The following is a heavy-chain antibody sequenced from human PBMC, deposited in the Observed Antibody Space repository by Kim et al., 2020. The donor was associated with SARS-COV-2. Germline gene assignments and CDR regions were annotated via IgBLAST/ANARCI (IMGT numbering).Heavy chain of an antibody. CDR1: GGSISSGGYY. CDR2: IYYSGST. D-gene: IGHD3-16*02. CDR3: ARDRGITFGGVIERGYYYNYYGMDV. Sequence: SETLSLTCTVSGGSISSGGYYWSWIRQHPGKGLEWIGYIYYSGSTYYNPSLKSRVTISVDTSKNQFSLKLSSVTAADTAVYYCARDRGITFGGVIERGYYYNYYGMDVWGQGTTVTVSS. V-gene: IGHV4-31*03. J-gene: IGHJ6*02.